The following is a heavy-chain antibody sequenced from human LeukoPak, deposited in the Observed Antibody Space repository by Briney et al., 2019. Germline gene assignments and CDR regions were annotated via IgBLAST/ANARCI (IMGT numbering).Heavy chain of an antibody. CDR1: GFTFSSYW. V-gene: IGHV3-7*01. Sequence: GGSLRLSCAASGFTFSSYWMSWVRQAPGKGLEWVANIKQDGSEKYYVDSVKGRFTISRDNAKNSLYLQMNSLRAEDTAVYYCARVTTMIVVVLFDYWGQGTLVTVSS. CDR3: ARVTTMIVVVLFDY. D-gene: IGHD3-22*01. CDR2: IKQDGSEK. J-gene: IGHJ4*02.